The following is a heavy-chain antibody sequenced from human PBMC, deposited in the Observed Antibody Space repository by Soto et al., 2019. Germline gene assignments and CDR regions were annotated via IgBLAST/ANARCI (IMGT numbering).Heavy chain of an antibody. J-gene: IGHJ3*02. Sequence: SETLSLTCTVSGGSISTYDWGWIRQPPGKGLEWIGSIYYSGSTYYNPSLKSRVTISVDTSKNQLSLKLSSVTAADTAVYYCARLRSKGDYPYDAFDIWGQGTMVTVSS. CDR1: GGSISTYD. CDR2: IYYSGST. V-gene: IGHV4-39*01. CDR3: ARLRSKGDYPYDAFDI. D-gene: IGHD4-17*01.